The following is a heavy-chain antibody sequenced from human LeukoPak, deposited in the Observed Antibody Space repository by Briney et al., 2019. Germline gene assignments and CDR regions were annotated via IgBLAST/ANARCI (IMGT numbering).Heavy chain of an antibody. CDR3: ARIMTTVTTADY. J-gene: IGHJ4*02. D-gene: IGHD4-11*01. CDR1: GYTFTGNY. Sequence: ASVKVSCKASGYTFTGNYMHWVRQAPGQGLEWMGWINPNTGGTSYAQKFQGRVTMTRDMSTSTVYMELSSLRSEDTAVYYCARIMTTVTTADYWGQGTLVTVSS. CDR2: INPNTGGT. V-gene: IGHV1-2*02.